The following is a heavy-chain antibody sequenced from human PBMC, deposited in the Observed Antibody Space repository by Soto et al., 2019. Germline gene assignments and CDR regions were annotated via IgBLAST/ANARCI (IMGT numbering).Heavy chain of an antibody. CDR1: GGSFSGYS. V-gene: IGHV4-34*01. Sequence: QVQLQQWGAGLLKPSETLSLTCGVYGGSFSGYSWTWIRQSPGKGLEWIGQINGAGSANYNPSLKSRVTISVATSNNEFSLDLSSVTAAYTAVYYCARGLFSGTSYSGGWYVFDYWGQGILVTVSS. D-gene: IGHD1-26*01. CDR2: INGAGSA. CDR3: ARGLFSGTSYSGGWYVFDY. J-gene: IGHJ4*02.